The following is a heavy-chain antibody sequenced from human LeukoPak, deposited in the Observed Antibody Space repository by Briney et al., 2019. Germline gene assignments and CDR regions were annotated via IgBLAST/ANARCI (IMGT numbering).Heavy chain of an antibody. CDR2: MNPNSGNT. CDR1: GYTFTSYD. J-gene: IGHJ4*02. Sequence: ASVKVSCKASGYTFTSYDINWVRQATGQGLEWMGWMNPNSGNTDYAQKFQGRVTITRITSISTAYMELSSLPSTGTSMSYCARGIRPGYSRYGFDYWGQGTLVTVSS. D-gene: IGHD4-11*01. V-gene: IGHV1-8*03. CDR3: ARGIRPGYSRYGFDY.